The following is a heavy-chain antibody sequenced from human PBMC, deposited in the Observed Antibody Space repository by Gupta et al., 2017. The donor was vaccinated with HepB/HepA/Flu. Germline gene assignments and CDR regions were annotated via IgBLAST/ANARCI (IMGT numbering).Heavy chain of an antibody. J-gene: IGHJ4*02. Sequence: QVTLKESGPALVKPTQTLTLTCTFSGFSVSTNGMRVSWIRQPPGKALEWLARIDWDGDKLYSTSLKTRLTISKDTSKNQVVLTMTNMDPLDTATYYCARSNIVPTGGYYFDYWGQGTLVTFSS. V-gene: IGHV2-70*04. D-gene: IGHD2-2*01. CDR3: ARSNIVPTGGYYFDY. CDR1: GFSVSTNGMR. CDR2: IDWDGDK.